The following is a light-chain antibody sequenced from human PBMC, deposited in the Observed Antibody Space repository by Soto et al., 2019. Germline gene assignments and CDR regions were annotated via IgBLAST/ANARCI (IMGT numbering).Light chain of an antibody. V-gene: IGKV3-20*01. CDR3: QQYTTSPFT. Sequence: EIVLTQSPGTLSLSPGERATLYCRASQSVGSNYLAWYQQKPGQPPRVLIYGASSRATGIPDMFSGSGSGADFTLTISRVEPEDFAVDYCQQYTTSPFTFGPGNTVDI. CDR1: QSVGSNY. J-gene: IGKJ3*01. CDR2: GAS.